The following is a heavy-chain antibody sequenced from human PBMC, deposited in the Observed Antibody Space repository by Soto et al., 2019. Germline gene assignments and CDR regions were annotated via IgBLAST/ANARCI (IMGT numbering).Heavy chain of an antibody. Sequence: SETLSLTCTVSGGSISSYYWSWIRQPPGKGLEWIGYIYYSGSTNYNPSLKSRVTISVDTSKNQFFLKLSSVTTADTAVYYCARLVFGVVPFDYWGQETLISVS. J-gene: IGHJ4*02. CDR2: IYYSGST. D-gene: IGHD3-3*01. CDR3: ARLVFGVVPFDY. CDR1: GGSISSYY. V-gene: IGHV4-59*01.